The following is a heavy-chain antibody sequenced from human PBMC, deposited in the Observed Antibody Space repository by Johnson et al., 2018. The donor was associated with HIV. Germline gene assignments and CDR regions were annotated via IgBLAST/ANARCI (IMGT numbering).Heavy chain of an antibody. J-gene: IGHJ3*02. Sequence: VQLVESGGGVVRPGGSLRLSCAASGFTFDDYGVSWVRQAPGKGLEWVSGINWNGGSTGYADSVKGRFTISKDNSRNTLFLHMNSLRADDTAVYYCAKDFGYPRPRDAFDIWGQGTMVTVSS. CDR2: INWNGGST. V-gene: IGHV3-20*04. CDR1: GFTFDDYG. D-gene: IGHD5-12*01. CDR3: AKDFGYPRPRDAFDI.